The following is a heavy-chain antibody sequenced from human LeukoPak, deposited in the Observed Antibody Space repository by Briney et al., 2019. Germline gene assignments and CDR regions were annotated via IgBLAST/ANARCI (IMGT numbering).Heavy chain of an antibody. J-gene: IGHJ4*02. Sequence: SQTLSLTCTVSGGSISSGDYYWSWIRQPPGKGLEWIGYIYYSGNTYYNPSLKSRVTISVDTSKSQFSLKLTFVTAADTAVYYCAREILAYCGGDCYSAPFDYWGQGTLVTVSS. V-gene: IGHV4-30-4*01. D-gene: IGHD2-21*02. CDR1: GGSISSGDYY. CDR2: IYYSGNT. CDR3: AREILAYCGGDCYSAPFDY.